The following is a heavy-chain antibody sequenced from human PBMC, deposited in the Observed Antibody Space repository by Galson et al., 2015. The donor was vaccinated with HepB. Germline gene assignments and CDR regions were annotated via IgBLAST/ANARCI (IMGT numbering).Heavy chain of an antibody. CDR2: ISSSSSYI. Sequence: LRLSCAASGFTFSSYSMNWVRQAPGKGLEWVSSISSSSSYIYYAYSVKGRFTISRDNAKNSLNLQMNSLRAEDTAVYYSARDPEFLGNYYYYGMDVWGQGTTVTVSS. D-gene: IGHD3-10*01. CDR1: GFTFSSYS. J-gene: IGHJ6*02. V-gene: IGHV3-21*01. CDR3: ARDPEFLGNYYYYGMDV.